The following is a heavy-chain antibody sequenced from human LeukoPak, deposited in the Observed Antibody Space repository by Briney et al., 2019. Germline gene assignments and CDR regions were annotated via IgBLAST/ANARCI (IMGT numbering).Heavy chain of an antibody. CDR1: GFIVSNYY. CDR3: TRGQSYCGADCYSD. CDR2: MYTGGGR. Sequence: GGSLRLSCAASGFIVSNYYMSWVRQPPGKGLEGVSVMYTGGGRYYCDSVKGRFTISRDNSKNTVFLQMNSLRVEDTALYYCTRGQSYCGADCYSDWGQGTLVTVSS. J-gene: IGHJ4*02. D-gene: IGHD2-21*02. V-gene: IGHV3-66*01.